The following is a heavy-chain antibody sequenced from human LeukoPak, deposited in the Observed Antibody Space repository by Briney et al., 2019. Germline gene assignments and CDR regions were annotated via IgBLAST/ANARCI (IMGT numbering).Heavy chain of an antibody. CDR3: ARDRAFDI. CDR1: GFTVSSNY. CDR2: IYSGGST. J-gene: IGHJ3*02. V-gene: IGHV3-66*02. Sequence: PAGGSLRLSCAASGFTVSSNYMSWVRQAPGKGLEWVSVIYSGGSTYYADSVKGRFTISRDNSKNTLYLQMNSLRAEDTAVYYCARDRAFDIWGQGTMVTVSS.